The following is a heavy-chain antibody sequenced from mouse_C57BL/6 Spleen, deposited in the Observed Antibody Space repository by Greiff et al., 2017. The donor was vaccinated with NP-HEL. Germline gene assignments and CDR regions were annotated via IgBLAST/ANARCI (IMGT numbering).Heavy chain of an antibody. CDR1: GFTFSSYG. V-gene: IGHV5-6*02. CDR2: ISSGGSYT. D-gene: IGHD1-1*01. J-gene: IGHJ4*01. CDR3: ARREVITTVVASYYAMDY. Sequence: EVMLVESGGDLVKPGGSLKLSCAASGFTFSSYGMSWVRQTPDKRLEWVATISSGGSYTYYPDSVKGRFTISRDNAKNTLYLQMSSLKSEDTAMYYCARREVITTVVASYYAMDYWGQGTSVTVSS.